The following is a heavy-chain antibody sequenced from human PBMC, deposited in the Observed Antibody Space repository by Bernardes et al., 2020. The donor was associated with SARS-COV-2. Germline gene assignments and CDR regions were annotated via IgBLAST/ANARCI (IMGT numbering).Heavy chain of an antibody. CDR2: IDGGGSST. CDR1: GFTFNNYW. J-gene: IGHJ4*02. CDR3: VRGPSDGHGRFEY. Sequence: GGSLRLSCSASGFTFNNYWIHWVRQVPGEGLVWVSRIDGGGSSTTYTDSVKGRFTISRDNAKNTLYLQMNSLRAEDTALYYCVRGPSDGHGRFEYWGQGTLGTVSS. V-gene: IGHV3-74*03.